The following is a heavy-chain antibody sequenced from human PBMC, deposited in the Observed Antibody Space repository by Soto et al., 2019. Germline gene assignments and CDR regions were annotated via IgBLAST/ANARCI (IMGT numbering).Heavy chain of an antibody. CDR3: ARGEQLVHFDS. CDR1: GYIFPDYY. CDR2: INPNGGGT. J-gene: IGHJ4*01. D-gene: IGHD6-6*01. Sequence: SVKVSCKASGYIFPDYYVHWVRQAPGEGLEWMGRINPNGGGTNYAQKFEGWVTMTTDTSISTAYMELSRLNFDDTAVYYCARGEQLVHFDSWGQGTLVTVSS. V-gene: IGHV1-2*04.